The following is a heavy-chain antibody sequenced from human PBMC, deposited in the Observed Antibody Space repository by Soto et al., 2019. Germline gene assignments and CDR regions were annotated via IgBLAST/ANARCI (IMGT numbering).Heavy chain of an antibody. CDR2: INHSGST. D-gene: IGHD7-27*01. CDR3: ARGTRTGHYYYYYYGMDV. Sequence: PSETLSLTCAVYGGSFSGYYWSWIRQPPGKGLEWIGEINHSGSTNYNPSLKSRVTISVDTSKNQFSLKLSSVTAADTAVYYCARGTRTGHYYYYYYGMDVWGQGTTVTVS. CDR1: GGSFSGYY. J-gene: IGHJ6*02. V-gene: IGHV4-34*01.